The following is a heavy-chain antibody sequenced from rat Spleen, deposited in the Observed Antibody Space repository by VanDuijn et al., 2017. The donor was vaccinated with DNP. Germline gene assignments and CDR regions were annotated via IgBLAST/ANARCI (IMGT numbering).Heavy chain of an antibody. CDR2: ITSSGGST. J-gene: IGHJ1*01. D-gene: IGHD5-1*01. Sequence: EVQLVESGGGLVQPGRSLKLSCVASRFTFNNYWMTWIRQVPGKGLEWVAAITSSGGSTYYPDAVKGRFTISRDNAKNTLYLQMNSLRSEDTATYYCARGSGTYYWYFDFWGPGTMVTVSS. V-gene: IGHV5-31*01. CDR3: ARGSGTYYWYFDF. CDR1: RFTFNNYW.